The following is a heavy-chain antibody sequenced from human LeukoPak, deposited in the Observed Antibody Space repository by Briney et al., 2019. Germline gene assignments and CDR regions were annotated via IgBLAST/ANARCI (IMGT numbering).Heavy chain of an antibody. CDR2: ISSSGSTI. Sequence: PGGSLRLSCAASGFTFSDYYMSWIRQAPGKGLEWVSYISSSGSTIYYADSVKGRFTISRDNAKNSLYLQMNSLRAGDTAVYYCARDSRGYCSGGSCYHLEDYWGQGTLVTVSS. CDR1: GFTFSDYY. V-gene: IGHV3-11*04. CDR3: ARDSRGYCSGGSCYHLEDY. D-gene: IGHD2-15*01. J-gene: IGHJ4*02.